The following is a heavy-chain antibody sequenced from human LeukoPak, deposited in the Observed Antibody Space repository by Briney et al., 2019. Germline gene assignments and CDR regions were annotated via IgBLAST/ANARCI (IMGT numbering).Heavy chain of an antibody. J-gene: IGHJ5*02. Sequence: GESLKISCAASGFTFSSYSMNWVRQAPGKGLEWVSSISSSSSYIYYADSVKGRFTISRDNAKNSLYLQMNSLRAEDTAVYYCARSVVAPQDWFDPWGQGTLVTVSS. CDR2: ISSSSSYI. D-gene: IGHD4-23*01. CDR3: ARSVVAPQDWFDP. CDR1: GFTFSSYS. V-gene: IGHV3-21*01.